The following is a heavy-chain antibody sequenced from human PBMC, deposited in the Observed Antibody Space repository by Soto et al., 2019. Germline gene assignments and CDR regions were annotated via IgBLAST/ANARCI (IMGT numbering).Heavy chain of an antibody. V-gene: IGHV4-4*07. CDR3: ARACSSNSCYDVFDY. CDR1: GGSTSSYY. Sequence: QVQLQEPGPGLLKPSETLSLTCTVSGGSTSSYYWSWIRQPAGKGLEWIGRIYTSGSTNYNPSLKSRVTMSVDTSKNQFSLTLSSVTAADTAVYYCARACSSNSCYDVFDYWGQGTLVTVSS. CDR2: IYTSGST. D-gene: IGHD2-2*01. J-gene: IGHJ4*02.